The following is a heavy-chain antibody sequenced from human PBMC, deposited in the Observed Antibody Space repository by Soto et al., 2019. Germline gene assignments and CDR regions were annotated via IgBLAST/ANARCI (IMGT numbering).Heavy chain of an antibody. J-gene: IGHJ4*02. D-gene: IGHD3-22*01. Sequence: SETLALTCTVSGGSISRSSYYWGWIRQPPGKGLEWIGSIYYSGSTYYNPSLKSRVTISVDTSKNQFSLKLSSVTAADTAVYYCARQPEDDSSGYVDYRGQGTLVTVSS. CDR3: ARQPEDDSSGYVDY. CDR1: GGSISRSSYY. V-gene: IGHV4-39*01. CDR2: IYYSGST.